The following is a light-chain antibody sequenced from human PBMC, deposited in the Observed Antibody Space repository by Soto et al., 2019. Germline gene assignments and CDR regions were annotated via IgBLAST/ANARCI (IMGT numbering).Light chain of an antibody. J-gene: IGKJ1*01. CDR3: QQAYNFTRT. V-gene: IGKV1D-12*01. CDR2: GAS. Sequence: DIQVTQSPSSVSASVGDRVTITCRASQDISHYLAWYQQKPGKAPKLLIYGASSLQSGVPSRFSGSGSGTDFTLTISSLQPEDFATFYCQQAYNFTRTFGQGTKVDIX. CDR1: QDISHY.